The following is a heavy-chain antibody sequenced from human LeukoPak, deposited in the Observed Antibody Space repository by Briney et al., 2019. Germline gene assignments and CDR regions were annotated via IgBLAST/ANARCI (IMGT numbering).Heavy chain of an antibody. CDR2: INHSGST. Sequence: PSETLSRTCAVYGGSFSGYYWSWIRQPPGKGLEWIGEINHSGSTNYNPSLKSRVTISVNTSKNQFSLKLSSVTAADTAVYYCARTTEAHSWRTRYYDYYMDVWGKGTTVTVSS. CDR1: GGSFSGYY. D-gene: IGHD6-13*01. J-gene: IGHJ6*03. CDR3: ARTTEAHSWRTRYYDYYMDV. V-gene: IGHV4-34*01.